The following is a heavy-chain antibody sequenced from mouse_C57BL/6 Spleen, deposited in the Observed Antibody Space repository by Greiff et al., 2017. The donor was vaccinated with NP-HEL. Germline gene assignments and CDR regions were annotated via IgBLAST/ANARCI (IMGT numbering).Heavy chain of an antibody. CDR2: IRLKSDNYAT. J-gene: IGHJ2*01. V-gene: IGHV6-3*01. CDR1: GFTFSNYW. D-gene: IGHD1-1*02. Sequence: EVKVEESGGGLVQPGGSMKLSCVASGFTFSNYWMNWVRQSPEKGLEWVAQIRLKSDNYATHYAESVKGRFTISRDDSKSSVYLQMNNLRAEDTGIYYCIRLIYGSGYWGQGTTLTVSS. CDR3: IRLIYGSGY.